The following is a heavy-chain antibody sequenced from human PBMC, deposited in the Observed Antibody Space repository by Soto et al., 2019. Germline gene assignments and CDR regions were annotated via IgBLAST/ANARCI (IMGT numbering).Heavy chain of an antibody. V-gene: IGHV3-33*01. Sequence: QVQLVESGGGVVQPGRSLRLSCAASGFTFSSYGMHWVRQAPGKGLEWVAVIWYDGSNKHYADSVKGRFTISRDNSKNTRYVQMNSLRAEDTAVYYCARDLFCAEDYWGQGTLVTVSS. CDR1: GFTFSSYG. CDR2: IWYDGSNK. J-gene: IGHJ4*02. CDR3: ARDLFCAEDY.